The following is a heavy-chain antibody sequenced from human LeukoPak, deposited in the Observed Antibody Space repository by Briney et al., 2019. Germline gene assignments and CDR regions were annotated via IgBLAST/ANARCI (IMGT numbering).Heavy chain of an antibody. J-gene: IGHJ5*02. CDR3: AKGAGPPWFDP. CDR1: GYSISTGYY. CDR2: FYHGGST. Sequence: PSETLSLTCTVSGYSISTGYYWDWIRPPPGKGLEWIGTFYHGGSTYYNPSLKSRVTISIDTSRNQFSMNLNSVTAADTAVYYCAKGAGPPWFDPWGQGTLVTVSS. V-gene: IGHV4-38-2*02. D-gene: IGHD6-19*01.